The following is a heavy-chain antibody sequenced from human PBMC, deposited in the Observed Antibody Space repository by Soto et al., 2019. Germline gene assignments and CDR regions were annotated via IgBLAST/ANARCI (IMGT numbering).Heavy chain of an antibody. Sequence: EVQLVESGGGLVKPGGSLRLSCAASGFTFSSYSMNWVRQAPGKGLEWVSSISSSSSYIYYADSVKGRFTISRDNAKNSLYLQMNSLRAEDTAVYYCARDFAERGFKFYGDYSYWGQGTLVTVSS. J-gene: IGHJ4*02. CDR3: ARDFAERGFKFYGDYSY. CDR1: GFTFSSYS. V-gene: IGHV3-21*01. D-gene: IGHD4-17*01. CDR2: ISSSSSYI.